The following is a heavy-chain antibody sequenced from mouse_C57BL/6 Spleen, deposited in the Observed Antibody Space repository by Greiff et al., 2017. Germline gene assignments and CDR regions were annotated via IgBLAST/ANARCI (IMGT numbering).Heavy chain of an antibody. CDR1: GYTFTSYW. Sequence: QVQLQQPGAELVKPGASVKMSCKASGYTFTSYWITWVKQRPGQGLEWIGDIYPGSGSTNYNEKFKSKATLTVDTTSSTAYMQLSSLTSEDAAVYYCARRGMTTVVDYYAKDYWGQGTSVTVSS. CDR2: IYPGSGST. J-gene: IGHJ4*01. D-gene: IGHD1-1*01. V-gene: IGHV1-55*01. CDR3: ARRGMTTVVDYYAKDY.